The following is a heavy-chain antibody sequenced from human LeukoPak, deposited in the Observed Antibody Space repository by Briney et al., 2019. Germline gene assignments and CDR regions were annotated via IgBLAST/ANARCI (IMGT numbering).Heavy chain of an antibody. J-gene: IGHJ4*02. CDR2: INSDGSST. CDR1: GFTFSSYW. CDR3: AKESPHCGGDCRSLSDY. Sequence: GGSLRLSCAASGFTFSSYWMHWVRQAPGKGLLWVSRINSDGSSTSYADSVKGRFTISRDNAKSTLYLQMNSLRAEDTAVYYCAKESPHCGGDCRSLSDYWGQGTLVTVSS. D-gene: IGHD2-21*02. V-gene: IGHV3-74*01.